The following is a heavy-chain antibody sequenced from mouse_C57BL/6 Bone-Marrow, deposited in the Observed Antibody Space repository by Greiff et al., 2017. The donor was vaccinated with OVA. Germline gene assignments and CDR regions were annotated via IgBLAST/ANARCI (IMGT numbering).Heavy chain of an antibody. CDR2: IDPSDSYT. D-gene: IGHD1-1*01. Sequence: QVQLQQPGAELVKPGASVKLSCKASGYTFTSYWMQWVKQRPGQGLEWIGEIDPSDSYTNYNQKFKGKATFTVDTSSSTAYMQLSSLTSEDSAVYYCARGYYGSSYVGWYFDVWGTGTTVTVSS. V-gene: IGHV1-50*01. J-gene: IGHJ1*03. CDR1: GYTFTSYW. CDR3: ARGYYGSSYVGWYFDV.